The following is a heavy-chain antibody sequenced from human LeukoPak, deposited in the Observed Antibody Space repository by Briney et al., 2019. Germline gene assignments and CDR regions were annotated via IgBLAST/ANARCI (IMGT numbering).Heavy chain of an antibody. CDR3: ARGGGIGYYDSGGYYYY. CDR1: GYTFTSYD. CDR2: MNPNSGNT. D-gene: IGHD3-22*01. J-gene: IGHJ4*02. Sequence: ASVKVSCKASGYTFTSYDINWARQATGQGLEWMGWMNPNSGNTGYAQKFQGRVTMTRNTSMSTAYMELSSLRSEDTAVYYCARGGGIGYYDSGGYYYYWGQGTLVTVSS. V-gene: IGHV1-8*01.